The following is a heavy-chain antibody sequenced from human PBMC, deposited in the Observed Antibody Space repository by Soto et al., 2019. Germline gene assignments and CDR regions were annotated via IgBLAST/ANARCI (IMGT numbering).Heavy chain of an antibody. CDR1: GYTLTELS. CDR2: IDPEDGET. V-gene: IGHV1-24*01. Sequence: ASVKVSCKVSGYTLTELSMHWVRQAPGKGLEWMGGIDPEDGETNYAQKLQGRVTMTTDTSTSTAYMELRSLRSDDTAVYYCARGVVVVMFRWFDPWGQGTLVTVSS. CDR3: ARGVVVVMFRWFDP. J-gene: IGHJ5*02. D-gene: IGHD2-15*01.